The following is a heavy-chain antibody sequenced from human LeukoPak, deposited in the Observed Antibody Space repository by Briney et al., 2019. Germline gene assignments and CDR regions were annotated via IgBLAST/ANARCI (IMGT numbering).Heavy chain of an antibody. Sequence: SETLSLTCTVSGGSISSYYWSWIRQPPGKGLEWIGYIYYSGSTNYNPSLKSRVTISVDTSKNQFSLKLSSVTAADTAVYYCARGLYTWNQLLDYWGQGTLVTVSS. J-gene: IGHJ4*02. V-gene: IGHV4-59*01. D-gene: IGHD1-20*01. CDR3: ARGLYTWNQLLDY. CDR2: IYYSGST. CDR1: GGSISSYY.